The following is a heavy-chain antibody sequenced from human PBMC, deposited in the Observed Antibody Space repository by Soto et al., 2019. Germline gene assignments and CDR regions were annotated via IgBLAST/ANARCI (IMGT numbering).Heavy chain of an antibody. CDR2: IYHSGNT. V-gene: IGHV4-39*01. D-gene: IGHD3-9*01. CDR3: ARQRARDWFLDC. CDR1: GGSISSSSYY. Sequence: SETLSLTCTVSGGSISSSSYYWGWIRQPPGKGLDWIAFIYHSGNTYYNPSLKSRVTISVDTSKNQFSLRPTYVTAADTAVYYCARQRARDWFLDCWGKGTL. J-gene: IGHJ4*02.